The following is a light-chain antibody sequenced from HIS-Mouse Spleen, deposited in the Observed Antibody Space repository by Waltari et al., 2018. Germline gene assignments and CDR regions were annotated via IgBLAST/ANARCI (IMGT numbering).Light chain of an antibody. CDR2: EDS. Sequence: SYELTQPPSVSVSPGQTARITCPGDALPKKYAYWYQQKSGQAPMLVIYEDSKRPSGIPERFSGSSSGTMATLTISGAQVEDEADYYCYSTDSSGNHRVFGGVTKLTVL. V-gene: IGLV3-10*01. CDR3: YSTDSSGNHRV. CDR1: ALPKKY. J-gene: IGLJ2*01.